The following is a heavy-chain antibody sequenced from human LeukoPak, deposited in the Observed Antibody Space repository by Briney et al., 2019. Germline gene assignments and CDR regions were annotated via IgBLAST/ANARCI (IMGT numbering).Heavy chain of an antibody. D-gene: IGHD6-13*01. CDR1: GYTFTSYG. CDR2: ISAYNGNT. V-gene: IGHV1-18*01. CDR3: ARRSTYSSSHPYVY. Sequence: ASVKVSCKASGYTFTSYGISWVRQAPGQGLEWMGWISAYNGNTNYAQKLQGRVTMTTDTSTSTAYMELRRLRSEDTAVYYCARRSTYSSSHPYVYWGQGTLVTVSS. J-gene: IGHJ4*02.